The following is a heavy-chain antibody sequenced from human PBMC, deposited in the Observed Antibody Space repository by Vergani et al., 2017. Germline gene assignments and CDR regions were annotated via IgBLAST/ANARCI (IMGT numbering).Heavy chain of an antibody. Sequence: EVQLVESGGGLVQPGRSLRLSCAASGFTFSGSAMHWVRQASGKGLEWVGRIRSKANSYATAYAASVKGRFTISRDDSKNTAYLQMNSLKTEDTAVYYCTRYSGSKGIADYWGQGTLVTVSS. D-gene: IGHD1-26*01. CDR3: TRYSGSKGIADY. V-gene: IGHV3-73*01. CDR1: GFTFSGSA. CDR2: IRSKANSYAT. J-gene: IGHJ4*02.